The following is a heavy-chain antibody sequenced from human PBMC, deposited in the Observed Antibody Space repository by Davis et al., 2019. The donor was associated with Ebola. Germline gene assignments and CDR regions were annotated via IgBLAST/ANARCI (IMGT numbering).Heavy chain of an antibody. D-gene: IGHD3-3*01. CDR2: INHSGST. J-gene: IGHJ6*02. Sequence: SQTLSLTCAVYSGSFSGYYWSWIRQPPGKGLEWIGEINHSGSTNYNPSLKSRVTISVDTSKNQFSLKLSSVTAADTAVYYCARGPSTIFGVVITYYYYGMDVWGQGTTVTVSS. CDR1: SGSFSGYY. V-gene: IGHV4-34*01. CDR3: ARGPSTIFGVVITYYYYGMDV.